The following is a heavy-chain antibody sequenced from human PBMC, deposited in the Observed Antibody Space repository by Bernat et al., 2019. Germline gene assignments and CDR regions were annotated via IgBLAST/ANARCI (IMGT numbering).Heavy chain of an antibody. Sequence: QVHLVQSGAEVKKPGASVKVSCRASGYTFSTYYIHWVRQAHGQGLEWMGIINPSSGTTTYARKFQGRVTMTRDTSTSTVHMEVSSLRSDDTAVYYCARGAESVAAYFDYWGQGTLVTGSS. CDR1: GYTFSTYY. J-gene: IGHJ4*02. CDR2: INPSSGTT. D-gene: IGHD6-19*01. V-gene: IGHV1-46*01. CDR3: ARGAESVAAYFDY.